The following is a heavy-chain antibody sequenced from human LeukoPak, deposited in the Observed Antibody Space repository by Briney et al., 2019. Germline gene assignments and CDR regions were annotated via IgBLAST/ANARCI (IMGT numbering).Heavy chain of an antibody. Sequence: GESLKISCKGSGYSFTSYWISWVRQMPGKGLEWMGRIDPSDSYTNYSPSFQGHVTISADKPISTAYLQWSSLKASDTAMYYCARHSSSWKLIYYYGMDVWGQGTTVTVSS. J-gene: IGHJ6*02. D-gene: IGHD6-13*01. CDR3: ARHSSSWKLIYYYGMDV. V-gene: IGHV5-10-1*01. CDR1: GYSFTSYW. CDR2: IDPSDSYT.